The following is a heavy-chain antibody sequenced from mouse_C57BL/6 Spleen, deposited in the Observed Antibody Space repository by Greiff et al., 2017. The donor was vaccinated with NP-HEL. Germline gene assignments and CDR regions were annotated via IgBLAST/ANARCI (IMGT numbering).Heavy chain of an antibody. J-gene: IGHJ2*01. CDR3: ARGDSSGYVDY. D-gene: IGHD3-2*02. CDR2: ISYDGSN. Sequence: ESGPGLVKPSQSLSLTCSVTGYSITSGYYWNWIRQFPGNKLEWMGYISYDGSNNYNPSLKNRISITRDTSKNQFFLKLNSVTTEDTATYYCARGDSSGYVDYWGQGTTLTVSS. V-gene: IGHV3-6*01. CDR1: GYSITSGYY.